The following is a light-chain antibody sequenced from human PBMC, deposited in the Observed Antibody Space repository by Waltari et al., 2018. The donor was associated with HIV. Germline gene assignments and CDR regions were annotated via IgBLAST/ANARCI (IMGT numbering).Light chain of an antibody. CDR3: QSYDSRLSGSVV. V-gene: IGLV1-40*01. J-gene: IGLJ2*01. CDR1: NSNIPAGFD. CDR2: DNN. Sequence: QSALTPPPSVSGAPGPSVTLSCSWSNSNIPAGFDVLWYQQVPGTAPRLLIYDNNNRPSGVPDRFSGSKSGTSASLAINGLQSEDEADYYCQSYDSRLSGSVVFGGGTKVTVL.